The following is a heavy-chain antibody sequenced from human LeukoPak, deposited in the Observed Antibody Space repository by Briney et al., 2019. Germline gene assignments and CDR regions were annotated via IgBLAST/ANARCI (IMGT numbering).Heavy chain of an antibody. D-gene: IGHD5-24*01. Sequence: SETLSLTCTVSGYSISSGYYWGWIRQPPGKGLERIGSIYHSGSTYYNPSLKSRVTISVDTSKNQFSLKLSSVTAADTAVYYCARGGMATIAIDYWGQGTLVTVSS. CDR2: IYHSGST. V-gene: IGHV4-38-2*02. CDR3: ARGGMATIAIDY. J-gene: IGHJ4*02. CDR1: GYSISSGYY.